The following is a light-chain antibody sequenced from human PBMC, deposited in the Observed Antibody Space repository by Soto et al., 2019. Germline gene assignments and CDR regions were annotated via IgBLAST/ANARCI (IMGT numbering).Light chain of an antibody. CDR3: SSYTSSFTLL. Sequence: QSALTQPASVSGSPGQSITISCTGNSSDIGAYNYVSWYQQHPGKVPKLMIYDVNNRPSGVSNRFSGSKSGNTASLTISGLQAEDEADYYCSSYTSSFTLLFGGGTKLTVL. V-gene: IGLV2-14*01. J-gene: IGLJ2*01. CDR1: SSDIGAYNY. CDR2: DVN.